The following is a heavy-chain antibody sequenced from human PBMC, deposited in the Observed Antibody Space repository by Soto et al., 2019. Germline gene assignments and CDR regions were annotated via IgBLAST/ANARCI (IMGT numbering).Heavy chain of an antibody. CDR2: ISASSANI. D-gene: IGHD2-15*01. J-gene: IGHJ6*03. Sequence: EVQLVESGGGLIQPGGSLRLSCAASGFNFGRYAMNWVRQAPGKGLEWASYISASSANIKYADSVKGRFTTSRDNAKNPLYLQMDSLRAEDMAVYYCARDQSVGQTPYYYTDVWGKGTTVTVSS. CDR1: GFNFGRYA. CDR3: ARDQSVGQTPYYYTDV. V-gene: IGHV3-48*01.